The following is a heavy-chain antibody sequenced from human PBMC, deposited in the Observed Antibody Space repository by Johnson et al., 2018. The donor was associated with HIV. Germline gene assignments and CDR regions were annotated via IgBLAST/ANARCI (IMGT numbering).Heavy chain of an antibody. J-gene: IGHJ3*02. V-gene: IGHV3-30*02. CDR1: GITFSSSG. D-gene: IGHD3-22*01. CDR3: AKANYYVYAFDI. Sequence: QVQLVESGGGLEQPGGSLRLPCAASGITFSSSGMNWVRQAPGKGLEWVSFIRYDGSNKYYADSVKGRFTISRDNSKNTLHLQMNSLRAEDTAVYYCAKANYYVYAFDIWGQGTTVIVSS. CDR2: IRYDGSNK.